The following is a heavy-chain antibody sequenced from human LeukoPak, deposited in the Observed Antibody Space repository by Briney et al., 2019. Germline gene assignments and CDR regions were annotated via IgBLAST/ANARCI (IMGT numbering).Heavy chain of an antibody. V-gene: IGHV3-48*01. D-gene: IGHD3-10*01. J-gene: IGHJ4*02. CDR1: GFTFSSYS. Sequence: GGSLRLSCAASGFTFSSYSMNWVRQAPGKGLEWISYISSSTSTIYYADSVKGRFTISRDNARNSLHLQMNSLRVEDTAVYYCARFGFSTFDYWGQGTLVTVSS. CDR3: ARFGFSTFDY. CDR2: ISSSTSTI.